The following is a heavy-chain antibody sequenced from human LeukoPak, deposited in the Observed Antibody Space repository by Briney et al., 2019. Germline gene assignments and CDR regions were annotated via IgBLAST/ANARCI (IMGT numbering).Heavy chain of an antibody. J-gene: IGHJ4*02. V-gene: IGHV3-33*01. D-gene: IGHD4-23*01. Sequence: PVGSLRLSCAASGLTFSNYGMHWVRQGPGKGLECVADIWYDGSNKYYADSVKGRFTISRDNFTKTLYLQMNSLRAEDTAVYYCARAGDYGGNSGVYWGQGTLVTVSS. CDR3: ARAGDYGGNSGVY. CDR1: GLTFSNYG. CDR2: IWYDGSNK.